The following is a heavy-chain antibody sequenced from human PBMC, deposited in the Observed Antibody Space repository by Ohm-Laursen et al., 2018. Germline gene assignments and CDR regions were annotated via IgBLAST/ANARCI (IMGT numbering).Heavy chain of an antibody. CDR1: GFTFDDYA. V-gene: IGHV3-9*01. CDR3: AKGRLYYDTTGYYYN. J-gene: IGHJ4*02. Sequence: SLRLSCAASGFTFDDYAMHWVRQAPGKGLEWVSGISWNSDSKGYADSVRGRFTISRDNARNSLYLQMNGLRAEDTALYYCAKGRLYYDTTGYYYNWGQGTLVTVSS. D-gene: IGHD3-22*01. CDR2: ISWNSDSK.